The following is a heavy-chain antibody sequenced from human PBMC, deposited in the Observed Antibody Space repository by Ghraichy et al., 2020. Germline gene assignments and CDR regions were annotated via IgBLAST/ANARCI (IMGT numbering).Heavy chain of an antibody. V-gene: IGHV3-23*01. J-gene: IGHJ4*02. CDR2: ISGSGGST. CDR3: AKDQDIVVVPAAIGGLDY. CDR1: GFTFSSYA. Sequence: GGSLRLSCAASGFTFSSYAMSWVRQAPGKGLEWVSAISGSGGSTYYADSVKGRFTISRDNSKNTLYLQMNSLRAEDTAVYYCAKDQDIVVVPAAIGGLDYWGQGTLVTVSS. D-gene: IGHD2-2*02.